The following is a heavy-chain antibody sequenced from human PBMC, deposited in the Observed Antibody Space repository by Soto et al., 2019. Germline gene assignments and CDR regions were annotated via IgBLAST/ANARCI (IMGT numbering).Heavy chain of an antibody. Sequence: QVQLVQSGAEVKKPGSSVKVSCKASGGTFSSYAISWVRQAPGQGLEWMGGIIPIFGTANYAQKFQGRVTITADESTSTAYMELSSLRSEDTAVYYCARERGYSYGPDCYYYGMDVWGQGTTVTVSS. D-gene: IGHD5-18*01. J-gene: IGHJ6*02. CDR1: GGTFSSYA. V-gene: IGHV1-69*01. CDR3: ARERGYSYGPDCYYYGMDV. CDR2: IIPIFGTA.